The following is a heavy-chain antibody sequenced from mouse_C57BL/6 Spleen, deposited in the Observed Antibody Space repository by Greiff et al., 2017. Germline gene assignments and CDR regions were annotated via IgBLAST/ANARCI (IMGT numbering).Heavy chain of an antibody. V-gene: IGHV1-81*01. Sequence: QVQLKQSGAELARPGASVKLSCKASGYTFTSYGISWVKQRTGQGLEWIGEIYPRSGNTYYNEKFKGKATFTADTSSNTAYMQLSSLTTEDSASYYCARGYDGYYLHYYAMDYWGQGTSVTVSS. CDR2: IYPRSGNT. CDR3: ARGYDGYYLHYYAMDY. CDR1: GYTFTSYG. D-gene: IGHD2-3*01. J-gene: IGHJ4*01.